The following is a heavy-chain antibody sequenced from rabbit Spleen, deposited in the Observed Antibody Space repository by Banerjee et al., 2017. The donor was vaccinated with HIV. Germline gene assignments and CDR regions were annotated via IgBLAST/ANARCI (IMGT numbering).Heavy chain of an antibody. CDR3: AREAAYYFVL. Sequence: EESGGDLVKPGASLTLTCTASGFDFSAYGVSWVRQAPGKGLEWIGYIDPLFDNTYYASWVNGRFTISRHNAQNTVDLQMNSLTAADTATYFCAREAAYYFVLWGQGTLVTVS. CDR1: GFDFSAYG. J-gene: IGHJ4*01. V-gene: IGHV1S47*01. CDR2: IDPLFDNT. D-gene: IGHD1-1*01.